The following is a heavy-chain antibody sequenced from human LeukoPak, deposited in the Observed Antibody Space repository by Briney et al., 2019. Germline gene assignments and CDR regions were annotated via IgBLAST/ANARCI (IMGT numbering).Heavy chain of an antibody. CDR2: IWYDGSNK. D-gene: IGHD6-13*01. V-gene: IGHV3-33*06. Sequence: PGRSLRLSCAASGFTFSSYGMHWVRQAPGKGLEWVAVIWYDGSNKYYADSVKGRFTISRDNSKNTLYLQMNSLRAEDTAVYYCAKDARRGSWGTAADYWGQGTLVTVSS. CDR1: GFTFSSYG. CDR3: AKDARRGSWGTAADY. J-gene: IGHJ4*02.